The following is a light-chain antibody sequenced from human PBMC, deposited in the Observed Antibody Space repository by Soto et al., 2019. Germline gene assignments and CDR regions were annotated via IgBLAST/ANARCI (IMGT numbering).Light chain of an antibody. J-gene: IGKJ5*01. Sequence: DLQMTQSPSSLAPGVRRTVTITCRASQGISTLLAWYQQKPGKAPKSLIYFASSLQSGVPSRFTGSGSGIDFTLTISSLQPEDFATYYCQQFHSYPITFGQGTRLEIK. V-gene: IGKV1D-16*01. CDR2: FAS. CDR1: QGISTL. CDR3: QQFHSYPIT.